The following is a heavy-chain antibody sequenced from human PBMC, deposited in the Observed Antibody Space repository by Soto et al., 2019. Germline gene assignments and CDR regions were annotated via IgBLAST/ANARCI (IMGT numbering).Heavy chain of an antibody. CDR1: GDTFTSYA. J-gene: IGHJ4*02. CDR2: IIPIFGTA. V-gene: IGHV1-69*13. CDR3: ARGPLDYGDYVYDY. D-gene: IGHD4-17*01. Sequence: GASVKVSCKASGDTFTSYAMRWVRQAPGQGLEWMGGIIPIFGTANYAQKFQGRVTITADESTSTAYMELSSLRSEDTAVYYCARGPLDYGDYVYDYWGQGTLVTVSS.